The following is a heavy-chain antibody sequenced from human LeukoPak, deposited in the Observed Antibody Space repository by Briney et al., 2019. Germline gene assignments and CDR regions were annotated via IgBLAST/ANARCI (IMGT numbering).Heavy chain of an antibody. Sequence: GGSLRLSCAASGFTFSSYWMSWVRQAPGKGLEWVANIKQDGSEKYYVDSVKGRFAISRDNAKNSLYLQMNSLRAEDTAVYYCARDSGMVRGVILYYGMGVWGQGTTVTVSS. J-gene: IGHJ6*02. D-gene: IGHD3-10*01. CDR1: GFTFSSYW. CDR3: ARDSGMVRGVILYYGMGV. CDR2: IKQDGSEK. V-gene: IGHV3-7*01.